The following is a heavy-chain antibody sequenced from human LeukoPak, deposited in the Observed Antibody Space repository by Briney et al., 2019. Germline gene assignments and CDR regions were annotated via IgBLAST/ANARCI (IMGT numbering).Heavy chain of an antibody. J-gene: IGHJ6*03. CDR3: ARDTGRIAARPDFDPYYMDV. CDR1: GYTFTSYG. Sequence: ASVKVSCKASGYTFTSYGISWVRQAPGQGLEWMGWISAYNGNTNYAQKLQGRVTMTTDTSTSTAYMELRSLRSDDTAVYYCARDTGRIAARPDFDPYYMDVWGKGTTVTVSS. CDR2: ISAYNGNT. D-gene: IGHD6-6*01. V-gene: IGHV1-18*01.